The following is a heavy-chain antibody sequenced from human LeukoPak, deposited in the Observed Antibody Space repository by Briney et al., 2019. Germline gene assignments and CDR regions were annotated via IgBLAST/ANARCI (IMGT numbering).Heavy chain of an antibody. CDR1: GDSVTAYY. D-gene: IGHD3/OR15-3a*01. Sequence: SETLSLTCSVSGDSVTAYYWNWIRQATGKGLEWIGYVSHDGTTNYTPSLRSRVVMSVDTANNTISLSLASVTAADTGVYYCARLDCYDGVGCYNHWGRGTPVTAS. J-gene: IGHJ5*02. CDR3: ARLDCYDGVGCYNH. V-gene: IGHV4-59*08. CDR2: VSHDGTT.